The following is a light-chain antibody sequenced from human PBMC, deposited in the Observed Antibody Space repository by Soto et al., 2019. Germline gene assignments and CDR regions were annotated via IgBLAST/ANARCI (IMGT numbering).Light chain of an antibody. V-gene: IGLV2-23*02. CDR3: CSFTSSNTHV. CDR2: EVN. J-gene: IGLJ1*01. Sequence: QSVLTQPASVSGSPGQSITISCTGTSSDFGNYNLVSWYQQHPGKVPKLILFEVNKRPSGVSGRFSGSKSGNTASLTISGLQAEDEAYYYCCSFTSSNTHVFGTGTKVTVL. CDR1: SSDFGNYNL.